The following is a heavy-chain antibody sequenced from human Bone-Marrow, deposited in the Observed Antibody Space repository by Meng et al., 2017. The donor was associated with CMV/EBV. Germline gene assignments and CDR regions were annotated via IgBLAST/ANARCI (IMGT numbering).Heavy chain of an antibody. D-gene: IGHD6-13*01. V-gene: IGHV1-2*02. CDR1: GYTFTGHY. Sequence: ASVKVSCKASGYTFTGHYMHWVRQAPGQGLEWMGWINPSSGGTKYAQNLQGRVTMTRDTSISTAYMELSRLRSDDTAVYYCARCIAEEVNWFDPWGQGTLVTVSS. CDR3: ARCIAEEVNWFDP. J-gene: IGHJ5*02. CDR2: INPSSGGT.